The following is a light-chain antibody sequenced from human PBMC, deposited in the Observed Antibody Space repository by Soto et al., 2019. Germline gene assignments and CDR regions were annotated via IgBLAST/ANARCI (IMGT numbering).Light chain of an antibody. V-gene: IGKV3-20*01. CDR1: QSVTNDY. CDR2: GAS. J-gene: IGKJ1*01. CDR3: QQYDRSPWT. Sequence: EIVWTQSPGTLSLSPGERATLSCRASQSVTNDYLSWFQQKPGQAPRLVIYGASSRASGIPDRFSGSGSGTDFTLTISRLEPEDFAVYYCQQYDRSPWTFGQGTKVEIK.